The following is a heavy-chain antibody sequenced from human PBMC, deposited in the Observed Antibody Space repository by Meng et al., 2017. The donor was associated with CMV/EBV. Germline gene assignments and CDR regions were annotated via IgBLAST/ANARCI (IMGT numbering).Heavy chain of an antibody. D-gene: IGHD3-3*01. CDR2: ISYDGSNK. CDR1: GFTFSSYA. Sequence: GESLKISCAASGFTFSSYAMHWVRQAPGKGLEWVAVISYDGSNKYYADSVKGRFTIFRDNSKNTLYLQMNSLRAEDTAVYYCAREGLRTIFDRTYYYYGMDVWGQGTTVTVSS. V-gene: IGHV3-30*04. CDR3: AREGLRTIFDRTYYYYGMDV. J-gene: IGHJ6*02.